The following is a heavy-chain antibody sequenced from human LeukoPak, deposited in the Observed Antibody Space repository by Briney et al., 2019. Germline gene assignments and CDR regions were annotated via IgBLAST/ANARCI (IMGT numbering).Heavy chain of an antibody. V-gene: IGHV4-59*01. D-gene: IGHD3-10*01. Sequence: SETLSLTCTVSGGSISSYYWSWIRQPPGKGLEWIGYIYYSGSTNYNPSLKSRVTISVDTSKNQFSLKLSSVTAADTAVYYCARGTLYYYGSGSYHDAFDIWGQGTMVTVSS. J-gene: IGHJ3*02. CDR1: GGSISSYY. CDR2: IYYSGST. CDR3: ARGTLYYYGSGSYHDAFDI.